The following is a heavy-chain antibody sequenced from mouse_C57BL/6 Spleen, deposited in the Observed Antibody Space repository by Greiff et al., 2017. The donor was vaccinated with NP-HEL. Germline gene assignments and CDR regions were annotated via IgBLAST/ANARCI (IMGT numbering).Heavy chain of an antibody. Sequence: EVKLVESGEGLVKPGGSLKLSCAASGFTFSSYAMSWVRQTPEKRLEWVAYISSGGDYIYYADTVKGRFTISRDNARNTLYLQMSSLKSEDTAMYYCTRDDYDYDGAWFAYWGQGTLVTVSA. V-gene: IGHV5-9-1*02. CDR1: GFTFSSYA. CDR2: ISSGGDYI. D-gene: IGHD2-4*01. J-gene: IGHJ3*01. CDR3: TRDDYDYDGAWFAY.